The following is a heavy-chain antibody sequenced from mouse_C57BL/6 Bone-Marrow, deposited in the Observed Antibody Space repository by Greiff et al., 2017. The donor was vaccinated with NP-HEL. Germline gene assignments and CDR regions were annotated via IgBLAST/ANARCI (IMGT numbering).Heavy chain of an antibody. CDR3: ARDYGNYEAGGDFDY. CDR2: IYPGSGST. Sequence: QVQLQQPGAELVKPGASVKMSCKASGYTFTSYWITWVKQRPGQGLEWIGDIYPGSGSTNYNEKFKSKATLTVDTSSSTAYMQLSSLTSEDSAVYYCARDYGNYEAGGDFDYWGQGTTLTVSS. CDR1: GYTFTSYW. J-gene: IGHJ2*01. V-gene: IGHV1-55*01. D-gene: IGHD2-1*01.